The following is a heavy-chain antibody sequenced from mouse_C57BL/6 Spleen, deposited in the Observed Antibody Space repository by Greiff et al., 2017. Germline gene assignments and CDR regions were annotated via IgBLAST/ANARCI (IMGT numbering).Heavy chain of an antibody. V-gene: IGHV5-4*01. J-gene: IGHJ4*01. CDR3: ARDKGNYVGYYAMDY. CDR2: ISDGGSYT. D-gene: IGHD2-1*01. Sequence: EVMLVESGGGLVKPGGSLKLSCAASGFTFSSYAMSWVRQTPEKRLEWVATISDGGSYTYYPDNVKGRFTISRDNAKNNLYLQMSHLKSEDTAMYYCARDKGNYVGYYAMDYWGQGTSVTVSS. CDR1: GFTFSSYA.